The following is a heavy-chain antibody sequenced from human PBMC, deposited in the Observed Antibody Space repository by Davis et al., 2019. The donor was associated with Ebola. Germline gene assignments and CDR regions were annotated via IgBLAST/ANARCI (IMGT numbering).Heavy chain of an antibody. CDR2: IYYSGST. Sequence: SETLSLTCTVSGGSMTMYYWSWIRQPPGKGLEWIGYIYYSGSTNYNPSLKSRVTISVDTSKNQFSLKLSSVTAADTAVYYCARQTGLAAAGRGVDYWGQGTLVTVSS. CDR1: GGSMTMYY. V-gene: IGHV4-59*08. J-gene: IGHJ4*02. D-gene: IGHD6-13*01. CDR3: ARQTGLAAAGRGVDY.